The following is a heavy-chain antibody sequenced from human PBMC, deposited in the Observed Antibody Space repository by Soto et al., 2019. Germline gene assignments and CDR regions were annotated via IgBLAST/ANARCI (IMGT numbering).Heavy chain of an antibody. CDR3: ARDKLWFGELLYYDAFDI. V-gene: IGHV3-33*01. D-gene: IGHD3-10*01. J-gene: IGHJ3*02. CDR1: GFPFSSYG. Sequence: GGSLRLSCAASGFPFSSYGMHWVRQAPGKGLEWVAVIWYDGSNKYYADSVKGRFTISRDNSKNTLYLQMNSLRAEDTAVYYCARDKLWFGELLYYDAFDIWGQGTMVTVSS. CDR2: IWYDGSNK.